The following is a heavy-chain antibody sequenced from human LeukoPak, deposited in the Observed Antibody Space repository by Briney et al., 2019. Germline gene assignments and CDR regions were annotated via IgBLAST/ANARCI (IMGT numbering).Heavy chain of an antibody. CDR3: AIDNYGDYIIDY. CDR1: GFTFSSYS. D-gene: IGHD4-17*01. Sequence: PGGSLRLSCAASGFTFSSYSMNWVRQAPGKGLEWVSSISSSSSYIYYADSVKGRFTISRDNAKNSLYLQMNSLRAEDTAVYYCAIDNYGDYIIDYWGQGTLVTVSS. V-gene: IGHV3-21*01. J-gene: IGHJ4*02. CDR2: ISSSSSYI.